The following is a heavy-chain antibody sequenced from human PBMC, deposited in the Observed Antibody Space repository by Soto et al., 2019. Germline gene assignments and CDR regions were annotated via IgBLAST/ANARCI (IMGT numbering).Heavy chain of an antibody. CDR2: INHSGST. J-gene: IGHJ5*02. Sequence: PSETLSLTCAVYGGSFSGYYWSWIRQPPGKGLEWIGEINHSGSTNYNPSLKSRVTISVDTSKNQFSLKLSSVTAADTAVYYCAREARYSSSWSPLWASNWFDPWGQGALVTVSS. CDR3: AREARYSSSWSPLWASNWFDP. D-gene: IGHD6-13*01. V-gene: IGHV4-34*01. CDR1: GGSFSGYY.